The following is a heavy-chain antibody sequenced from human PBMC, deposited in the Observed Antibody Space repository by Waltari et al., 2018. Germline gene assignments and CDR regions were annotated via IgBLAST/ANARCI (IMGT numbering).Heavy chain of an antibody. Sequence: EEQLVESGGGLAQPGESLRLSCAASGFTFSRYWTAWLRHAPGQGLVWVSRINSDGSSTTYADSVKGRFTISRDNAKNTLYVQMNRLRAEDTAVYYCARVATKTYSSPVPGRPYYYGMDVWGQGTTVTVSS. CDR1: GFTFSRYW. CDR3: ARVATKTYSSPVPGRPYYYGMDV. CDR2: INSDGSST. D-gene: IGHD6-19*01. J-gene: IGHJ6*02. V-gene: IGHV3-74*01.